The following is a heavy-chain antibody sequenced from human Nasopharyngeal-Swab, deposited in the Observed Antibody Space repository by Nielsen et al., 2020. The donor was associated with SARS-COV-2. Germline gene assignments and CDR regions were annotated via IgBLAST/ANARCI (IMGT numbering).Heavy chain of an antibody. V-gene: IGHV4-34*01. CDR2: INHSGST. Sequence: SETLSLTCAVYGGSFSGYYWSWIRQPPGKGLEWIGEINHSGSTNYSPSLKSRVTISVDTSKNQFSLKLSSVTAADTAVYYCARGRDIVVVPAAGVAFDYWGQGTLVTVSS. CDR3: ARGRDIVVVPAAGVAFDY. CDR1: GGSFSGYY. D-gene: IGHD2-2*01. J-gene: IGHJ4*02.